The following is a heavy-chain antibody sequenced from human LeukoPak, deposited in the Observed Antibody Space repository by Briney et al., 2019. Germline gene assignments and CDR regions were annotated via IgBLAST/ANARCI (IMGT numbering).Heavy chain of an antibody. CDR2: INHSGST. D-gene: IGHD3-9*01. Sequence: PSETLSLTCAVYGGSFSGYYWSWIRQPPGKGLEWIGEINHSGSTNYNPSLKSRVTISVDTSKNQFSLKLSSVTAADTAVYYCARGGLYYDILTGYANWFDPWGQGTLVTVSS. V-gene: IGHV4-34*01. CDR1: GGSFSGYY. J-gene: IGHJ5*02. CDR3: ARGGLYYDILTGYANWFDP.